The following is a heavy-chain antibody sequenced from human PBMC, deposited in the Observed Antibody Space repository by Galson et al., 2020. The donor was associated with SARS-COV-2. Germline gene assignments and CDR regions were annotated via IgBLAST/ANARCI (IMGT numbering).Heavy chain of an antibody. CDR3: ARQVPYNWKEIDY. D-gene: IGHD1-20*01. V-gene: IGHV1-18*04. Sequence: FTSYGISWVRQAPGQGLEWMGWISAYNGNTNYAQKLQGRVTMTTDTSTSTAYMELRSLRSDDTAVYYCARQVPYNWKEIDYWGQGTLVTVSS. CDR2: ISAYNGNT. J-gene: IGHJ4*02. CDR1: FTSYG.